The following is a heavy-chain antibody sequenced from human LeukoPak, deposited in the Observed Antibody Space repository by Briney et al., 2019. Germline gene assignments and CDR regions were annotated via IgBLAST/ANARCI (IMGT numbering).Heavy chain of an antibody. D-gene: IGHD2-2*01. CDR3: ARAEVVPAAIPAPYYMDV. CDR2: IIPIFGTA. CDR1: GGTFSSYA. J-gene: IGHJ6*03. V-gene: IGHV1-69*13. Sequence: ASVKVSCKASGGTFSSYAISWVRQAPGQGLEWMGGIIPIFGTANYARKFQGRVTITADESTSTAYMELSSLRSDDTAVYYCARAEVVPAAIPAPYYMDVWGKGTTVTVSS.